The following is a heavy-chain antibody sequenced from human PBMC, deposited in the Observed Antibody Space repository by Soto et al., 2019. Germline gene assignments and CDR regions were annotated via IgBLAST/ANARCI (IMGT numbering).Heavy chain of an antibody. CDR1: GFTFGDYA. CDR2: IRSKAYGGTT. CDR3: TSGYSSSWYATYYYYGMDV. D-gene: IGHD6-13*01. Sequence: PGGSLRLSCTASGFTFGDYAMSWVRQAPGKGLEWVGFIRSKAYGGTTEYAASVKGRFTISRDDSKSIAYLQMNSLKTEDTAVYYCTSGYSSSWYATYYYYGMDVWGQGTTVTVSS. J-gene: IGHJ6*02. V-gene: IGHV3-49*04.